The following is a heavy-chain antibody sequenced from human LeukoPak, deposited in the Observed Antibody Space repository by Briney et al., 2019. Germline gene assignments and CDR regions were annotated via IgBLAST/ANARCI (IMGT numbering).Heavy chain of an antibody. J-gene: IGHJ6*02. Sequence: GASVKVSCKASGYTFTSFFMHWVRQAPGQGLEWMGVINPSGGSTTYAQKFQGRVTVTRDTSTSTVYMELSSLRSEDTAVYYCATDIVGATIAPYYYYGMDVWGQGTTVTVSS. CDR1: GYTFTSFF. CDR2: INPSGGST. D-gene: IGHD1-26*01. V-gene: IGHV1-46*01. CDR3: ATDIVGATIAPYYYYGMDV.